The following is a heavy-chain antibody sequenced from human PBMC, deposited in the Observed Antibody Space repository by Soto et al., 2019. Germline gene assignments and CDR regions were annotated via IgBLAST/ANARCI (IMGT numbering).Heavy chain of an antibody. CDR2: LQSGGST. Sequence: EVQLVASGGGLVQPGGSLRLSCAASGFSVSTKYMRWVRQAPGKGLEWLSLLQSGGSTYYADSVKGRFTISRDNSENTLFLQMHSLRVEDTAVYSGTSDDVACSGGSCYGVPIDVWGKGTTVTVS. V-gene: IGHV3-66*01. J-gene: IGHJ6*03. CDR3: TSDDVACSGGSCYGVPIDV. D-gene: IGHD2-15*01. CDR1: GFSVSTKY.